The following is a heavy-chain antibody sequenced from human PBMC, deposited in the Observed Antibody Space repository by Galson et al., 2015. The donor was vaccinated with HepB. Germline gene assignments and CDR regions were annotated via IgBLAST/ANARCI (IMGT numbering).Heavy chain of an antibody. CDR1: GSTLTELS. V-gene: IGHV1-24*01. CDR2: FDPEDGET. Sequence: SVKVSCKVSGSTLTELSMHWVRQAPGKGLEWMGGFDPEDGETIYAQKFQGRVTMTEDTSTDTAYMELSSLRSEDTAVYYCATPGGGDIYYYYGMDVWGQGTTVTVSS. CDR3: ATPGGGDIYYYYGMDV. J-gene: IGHJ6*02. D-gene: IGHD2-21*02.